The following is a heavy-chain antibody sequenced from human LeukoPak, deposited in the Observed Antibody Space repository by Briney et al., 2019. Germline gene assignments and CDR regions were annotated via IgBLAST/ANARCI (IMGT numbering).Heavy chain of an antibody. Sequence: ASVKVSCKASGYTSTSYDINWVRQATGQGLEWMGWMNPNSGNTGYAQKFQGRVTMTRNTSISTAYMELSSLRSEDTAVYYCARGSRVSGSLDYWGQGTLVTVSS. J-gene: IGHJ4*02. CDR2: MNPNSGNT. CDR3: ARGSRVSGSLDY. CDR1: GYTSTSYD. V-gene: IGHV1-8*01. D-gene: IGHD1-26*01.